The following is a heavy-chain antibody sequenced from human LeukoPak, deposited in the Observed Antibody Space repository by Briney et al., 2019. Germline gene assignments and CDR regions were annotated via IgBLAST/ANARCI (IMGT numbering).Heavy chain of an antibody. J-gene: IGHJ4*02. CDR1: GFTFSSYE. CDR3: AAQGGSGDLRY. CDR2: IKRIIDGGTT. Sequence: GGSLRLSCAVSGFTFSSYEMSWVRQAPGRGLEWVGRIKRIIDGGTTDYAAPVKGRFTVSRDDSINTLYLQMSSLKTEDTAVYYCAAQGGSGDLRYWGQGTLVTVSS. D-gene: IGHD4-17*01. V-gene: IGHV3-15*01.